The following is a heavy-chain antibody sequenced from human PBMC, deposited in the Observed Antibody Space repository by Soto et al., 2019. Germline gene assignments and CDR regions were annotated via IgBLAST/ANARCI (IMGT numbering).Heavy chain of an antibody. CDR3: VRRYYDYGDYHFDY. V-gene: IGHV3-48*01. J-gene: IGHJ4*02. D-gene: IGHD4-17*01. Sequence: GGSLRLSCAASGFTFSTYSMNWVRQAPGKGLEWISYISRSRITIFYADSVKGRFTISRDDAKNSLYLQMNGLRAEDTAVYYCVRRYYDYGDYHFDYWGLGTLVTVSS. CDR2: ISRSRITI. CDR1: GFTFSTYS.